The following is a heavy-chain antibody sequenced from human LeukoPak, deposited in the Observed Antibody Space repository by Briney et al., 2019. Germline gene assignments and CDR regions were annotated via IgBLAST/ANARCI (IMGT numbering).Heavy chain of an antibody. CDR3: ARTYYDILTGYNPYFDY. CDR1: GFTFSTYS. V-gene: IGHV3-21*01. Sequence: GGSLRLSCAASGFTFSTYSMNWVRQAPGKGLEWVSSITSSSTSICFADSVKGRFTISRDNAKNSLYLQMNSLRAEDTAVYYCARTYYDILTGYNPYFDYWGQGTLVTVSS. CDR2: ITSSSTSI. D-gene: IGHD3-9*01. J-gene: IGHJ4*02.